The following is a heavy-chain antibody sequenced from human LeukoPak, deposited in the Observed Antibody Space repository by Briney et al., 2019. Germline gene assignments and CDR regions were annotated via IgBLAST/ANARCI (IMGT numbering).Heavy chain of an antibody. CDR1: GYTFTSYG. CDR3: ARVSQHTPGDY. Sequence: ASVKVSCKASGYTFTSYGISWVRQAPGQGLEWLGWISAYNGNTNCAQKLQGRVTMTTDTSTSTAYMELRSLRSADTAVYYCARVSQHTPGDYWGQGTLVTVSS. V-gene: IGHV1-18*01. D-gene: IGHD2-21*01. J-gene: IGHJ4*02. CDR2: ISAYNGNT.